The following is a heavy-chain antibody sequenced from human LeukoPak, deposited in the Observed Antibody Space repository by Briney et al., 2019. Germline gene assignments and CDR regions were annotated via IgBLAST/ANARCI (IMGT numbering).Heavy chain of an antibody. CDR2: INTDGTST. D-gene: IGHD2-8*01. Sequence: GGSLRLSCVASGFTFSSYWMHWVRQVPGKGLVWVSRINTDGTSTTYADSVKGRFTISRDNAKNTLYLQMNSLRAEDTAVYYCTRRTSVLPFDYWGQGTLVTVSS. CDR3: TRRTSVLPFDY. CDR1: GFTFSSYW. J-gene: IGHJ4*02. V-gene: IGHV3-74*01.